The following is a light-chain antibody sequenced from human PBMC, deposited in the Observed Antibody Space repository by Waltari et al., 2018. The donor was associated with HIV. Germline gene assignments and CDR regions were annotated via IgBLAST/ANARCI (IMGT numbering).Light chain of an antibody. V-gene: IGLV1-51*02. Sequence: QSVLTQPPSVSAAPGQKVSISCSGSSSNIEDIYLSWYQQRPGTAPKLLIFETNKRPSVIPDRFSGSKSGTSATLVITGLQTGDEADYYCGTWDRSLNTGIFGGGTKLTVL. CDR1: SSNIEDIY. CDR2: ETN. CDR3: GTWDRSLNTGI. J-gene: IGLJ2*01.